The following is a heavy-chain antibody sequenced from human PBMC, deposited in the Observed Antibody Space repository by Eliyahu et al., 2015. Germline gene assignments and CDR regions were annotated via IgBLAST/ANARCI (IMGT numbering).Heavy chain of an antibody. CDR3: ARRGAMIVVARVFDY. CDR1: GGSFSGYY. D-gene: IGHD3-22*01. Sequence: QVQLQQWGAGLLKPSETLSLTCAVYGGSFSGYYWSWIRQPPGKGLEWIGEINHSGSTNYNPSLKSRVTISVDTSKNQFSLKLSSVTAADTAVYYCARRGAMIVVARVFDYWGQGTLVTVSS. V-gene: IGHV4-34*01. CDR2: INHSGST. J-gene: IGHJ4*02.